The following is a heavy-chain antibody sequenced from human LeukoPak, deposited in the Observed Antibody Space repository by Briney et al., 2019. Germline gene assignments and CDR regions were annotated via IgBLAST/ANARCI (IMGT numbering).Heavy chain of an antibody. CDR1: GYTFTSYG. V-gene: IGHV1-18*01. Sequence: GASVKVSCKASGYTFTSYGISWVRQAPGQGLEWMGWISAYNGNTNYAQKLQGRVTMTTDTSTSTAYMELRSLRSDDTAVYYCASNFLYYYDSSGYPEYFQHWGQGTLVTVSS. CDR2: ISAYNGNT. J-gene: IGHJ1*01. D-gene: IGHD3-22*01. CDR3: ASNFLYYYDSSGYPEYFQH.